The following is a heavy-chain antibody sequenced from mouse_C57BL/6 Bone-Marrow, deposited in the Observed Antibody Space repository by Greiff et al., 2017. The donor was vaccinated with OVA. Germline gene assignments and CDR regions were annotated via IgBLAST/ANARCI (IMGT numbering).Heavy chain of an antibody. Sequence: QVQLQQPGAELVRPGSSVKLSCKASGYTFTSYWMHWVKQRPIQGLEWIGNIDPSDSETHYNQKFKDKATLTVDKSSSTAYMQLSSLTSEDSAVYYCARFTTVVYWYFDVWGTGTTVTVSS. V-gene: IGHV1-52*01. CDR2: IDPSDSET. J-gene: IGHJ1*03. CDR3: ARFTTVVYWYFDV. D-gene: IGHD1-1*01. CDR1: GYTFTSYW.